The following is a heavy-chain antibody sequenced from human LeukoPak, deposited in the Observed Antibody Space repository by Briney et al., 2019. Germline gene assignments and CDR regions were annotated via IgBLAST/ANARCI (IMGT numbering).Heavy chain of an antibody. CDR2: ITGDGGNT. D-gene: IGHD2-15*01. J-gene: IGHJ4*02. V-gene: IGHV3-23*01. CDR1: GFTFSSHA. Sequence: GGSLRLSCAASGFTFSSHAMAWVRQAPGKGLEWVSGITGDGGNTYYADSVKGRFTISRDNSKNTLYLQMNSLRAEDTAVYYCAKGYRSGGSCYRQFDYWGQGTLVTVSS. CDR3: AKGYRSGGSCYRQFDY.